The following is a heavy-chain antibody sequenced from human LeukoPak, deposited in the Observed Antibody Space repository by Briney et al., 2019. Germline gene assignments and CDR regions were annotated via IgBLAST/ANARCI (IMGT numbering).Heavy chain of an antibody. CDR3: ARDSVTMVRGRNWFDP. V-gene: IGHV7-4-1*02. CDR1: GYTVTTFG. Sequence: ASVKASCKASGYTVTTFGIYGVRQAPGQWLEWMGWSNTNTGNPTYAQGFTGRFLFSLDTSVTTAYLQISSLEAEDTAVYYCARDSVTMVRGRNWFDPWGQGTLVTVSS. CDR2: SNTNTGNP. D-gene: IGHD3-10*01. J-gene: IGHJ5*02.